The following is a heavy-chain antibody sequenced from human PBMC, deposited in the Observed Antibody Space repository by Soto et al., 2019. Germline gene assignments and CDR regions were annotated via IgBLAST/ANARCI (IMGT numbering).Heavy chain of an antibody. CDR1: GGSFSGYY. Sequence: SETLPLTCAVYGGSFSGYYWSWIRQPPGKGLEWIGEINHSGSTNYNPSLKSRVTISVDTSKSQFSLKLSSVTAADTAVYYCARGKRDDFWSGYYHYYYYGMDVWGQGTTVTVSS. J-gene: IGHJ6*02. CDR2: INHSGST. D-gene: IGHD3-3*01. V-gene: IGHV4-34*01. CDR3: ARGKRDDFWSGYYHYYYYGMDV.